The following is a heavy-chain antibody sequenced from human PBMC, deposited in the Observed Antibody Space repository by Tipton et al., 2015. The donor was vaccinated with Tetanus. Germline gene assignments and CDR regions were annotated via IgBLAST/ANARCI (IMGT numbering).Heavy chain of an antibody. CDR3: VRHSGWFNFYRGIDV. CDR1: GGSINDNNDF. J-gene: IGHJ6*02. CDR2: IHYTGST. Sequence: TLSLTCTVSGGSINDNNDFWGWIRQPPGKGLEWIASIHYTGSTKYNPSHASRVTISVDTSNNQISLNLNSVTAADTAVYYCVRHSGWFNFYRGIDVWGQGTTVTVSS. V-gene: IGHV4-39*07. D-gene: IGHD6-13*01.